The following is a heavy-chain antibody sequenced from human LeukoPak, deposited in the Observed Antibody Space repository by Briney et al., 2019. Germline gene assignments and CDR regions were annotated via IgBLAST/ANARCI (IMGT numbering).Heavy chain of an antibody. J-gene: IGHJ4*02. CDR3: ARGSTGNHSPPHFDY. D-gene: IGHD3-10*01. CDR2: IIPIFGTA. V-gene: IGHV1-69*05. Sequence: GSSVKVSCKASRGTFSSYAISWVRQAPRQGREWMGGIIPIFGTANYAQKFQGRVTITTDEYTSTDYMELSSLRSEDTAVYYCARGSTGNHSPPHFDYWGQGTLVTVSS. CDR1: RGTFSSYA.